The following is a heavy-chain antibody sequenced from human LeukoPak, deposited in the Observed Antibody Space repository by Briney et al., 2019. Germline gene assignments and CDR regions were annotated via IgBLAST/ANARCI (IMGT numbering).Heavy chain of an antibody. CDR3: ARVYYGSADP. J-gene: IGHJ5*02. CDR1: GGSISSSNW. D-gene: IGHD3-10*01. V-gene: IGHV4-4*02. CDR2: IYYSGST. Sequence: PSETLSLTCAVSGGSISSSNWWSWVRQPPGKGLEWIGSIYYSGSTYYNPSLKSRVTISVDTSKNQFSLKLSSVTAADTAVYYCARVYYGSADPWGQGTLVTVSS.